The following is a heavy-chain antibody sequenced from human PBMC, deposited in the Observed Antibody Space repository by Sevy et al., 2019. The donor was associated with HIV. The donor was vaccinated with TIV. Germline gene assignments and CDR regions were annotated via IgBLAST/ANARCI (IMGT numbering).Heavy chain of an antibody. V-gene: IGHV1-18*01. D-gene: IGHD3-10*01. CDR1: GYTFSSYG. J-gene: IGHJ6*02. Sequence: AAVKVSCKASGYTFSSYGISWVRQAPGQGLEWMGWISDYNRYTNYAHKFQGRVTMSTETSTRTAYMELRSLRSDDTAVYFSAREGYYYRSGTYRPPNYYGMDVWGQGTKVAVSS. CDR3: AREGYYYRSGTYRPPNYYGMDV. CDR2: ISDYNRYT.